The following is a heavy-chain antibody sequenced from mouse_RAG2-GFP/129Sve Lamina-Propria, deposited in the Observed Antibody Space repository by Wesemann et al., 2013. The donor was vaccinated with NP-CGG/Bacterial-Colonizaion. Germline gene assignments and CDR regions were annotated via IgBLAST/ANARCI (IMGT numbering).Heavy chain of an antibody. CDR2: ISSGGSYT. V-gene: IGHV5-6*01. Sequence: EVQLVESGGDLVKPGGSLKLSCAASGFTFSSYGMSWVRQTPDKRLEWVATISSGGSYTYYPDSVKGRFTISRDNAKNTLYLQMSSLKSEDTAMYYCARRYYDYEDYWGQGTTLTVSS. J-gene: IGHJ2*01. CDR3: ARRYYDYEDY. CDR1: GFTFSSYG. D-gene: IGHD2-4*01.